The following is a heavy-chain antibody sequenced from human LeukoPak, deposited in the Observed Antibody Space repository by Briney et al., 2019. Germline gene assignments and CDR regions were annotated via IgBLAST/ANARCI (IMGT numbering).Heavy chain of an antibody. Sequence: PSETLSPTCTVSGGSISGSSYYWGWLRQPPGKGLEWIGSIYYRGSTYYNPTLKSRVTVSVDTSKNQFSLKLSPVTAADTAVYYCALIRGYCRTWGQGTLVTVSS. CDR3: ALIRGYCRT. CDR1: GGSISGSSYY. CDR2: IYYRGST. J-gene: IGHJ5*02. D-gene: IGHD2-15*01. V-gene: IGHV4-39*01.